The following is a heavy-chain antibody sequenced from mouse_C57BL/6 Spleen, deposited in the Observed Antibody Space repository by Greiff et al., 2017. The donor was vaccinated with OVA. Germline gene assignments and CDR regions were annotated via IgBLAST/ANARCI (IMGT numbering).Heavy chain of an antibody. D-gene: IGHD2-1*01. J-gene: IGHJ4*01. CDR2: IHPNSGST. V-gene: IGHV1-64*01. CDR3: ARSPYGNYDAMDY. Sequence: QVQLQQPGAELVKPGASVKLSCKASGYTFTSYWMHWVKQRPGQGLEWIGMIHPNSGSTNYNEKFKSKATLTVDKSSSTAYMQLSSLTSEDSAVYYCARSPYGNYDAMDYWGQGTSVTVSS. CDR1: GYTFTSYW.